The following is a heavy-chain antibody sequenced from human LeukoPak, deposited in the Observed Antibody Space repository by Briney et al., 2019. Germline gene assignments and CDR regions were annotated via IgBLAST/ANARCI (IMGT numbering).Heavy chain of an antibody. V-gene: IGHV4-59*08. J-gene: IGHJ5*02. Sequence: SETLSLTCTVSGGSISSYYWSWIRQPPGKGLEWIGYIYYSGSTNYNPSLKSRVTISVDTSKNQFSLKLSSVTAADTAVYYCARTATPEYCSGGSCYSGWFDPWGQGTLVTVSS. D-gene: IGHD2-15*01. CDR3: ARTATPEYCSGGSCYSGWFDP. CDR1: GGSISSYY. CDR2: IYYSGST.